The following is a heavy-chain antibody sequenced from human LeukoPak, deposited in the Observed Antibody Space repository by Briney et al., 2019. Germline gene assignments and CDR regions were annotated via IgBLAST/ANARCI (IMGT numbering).Heavy chain of an antibody. CDR3: ARDSGYDTDIDY. CDR1: GFTASSNY. CDR2: IYSGGST. Sequence: PGGSLRLSCAASGFTASSNYMSWVRQAPGKGLEWVSVIYSGGSTYYADSVKGRFTISRDNSKNTLYLQMNSLRAEDTAVYYCARDSGYDTDIDYWGQGTLVTVSS. D-gene: IGHD5-12*01. J-gene: IGHJ4*02. V-gene: IGHV3-66*01.